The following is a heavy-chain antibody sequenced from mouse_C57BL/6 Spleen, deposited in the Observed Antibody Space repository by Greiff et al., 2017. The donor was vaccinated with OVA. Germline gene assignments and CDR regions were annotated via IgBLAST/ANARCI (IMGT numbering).Heavy chain of an antibody. D-gene: IGHD2-3*01. J-gene: IGHJ2*01. V-gene: IGHV3-6*01. CDR1: GYSITSGYY. Sequence: EVKLMESGPGLVKPSQSLSLTCSVTGYSITSGYYWNWIRQFPGNQLEWMGYISYDGSNNYNPSLKNRTSFTRDTSTNPSFLKLNSVTTEDTATYYCARRGGYDGYFDVWGQGTTLTVSS. CDR2: ISYDGSN. CDR3: ARRGGYDGYFDV.